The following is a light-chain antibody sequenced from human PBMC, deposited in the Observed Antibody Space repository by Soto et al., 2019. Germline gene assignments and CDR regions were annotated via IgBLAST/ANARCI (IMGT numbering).Light chain of an antibody. V-gene: IGKV3D-15*01. CDR2: GAS. J-gene: IGKJ5*01. Sequence: IVMTQSPATLSVSPGERATLSCRASQSVSSNLAWYQQKPGQAPRLLIYGASTMATGIPARFRGSGSGTEFTLTISSLQSEDFEVYYCQQYKNWPITFGQGTRLEIK. CDR1: QSVSSN. CDR3: QQYKNWPIT.